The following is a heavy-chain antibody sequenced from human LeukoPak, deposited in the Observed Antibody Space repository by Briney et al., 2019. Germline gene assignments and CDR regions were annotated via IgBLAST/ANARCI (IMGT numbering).Heavy chain of an antibody. Sequence: GGSLRLSCAASGFTVSSNYMSWVRQAPGKGLEWVSVIYSGGSTYYADSVKGRFTISRDNSKNTLYLQMNSLRAEDTAVYYCARGGGYSSKGYFDYWGQGALVTVSS. CDR1: GFTVSSNY. CDR2: IYSGGST. V-gene: IGHV3-53*01. CDR3: ARGGGYSSKGYFDY. J-gene: IGHJ4*02. D-gene: IGHD6-13*01.